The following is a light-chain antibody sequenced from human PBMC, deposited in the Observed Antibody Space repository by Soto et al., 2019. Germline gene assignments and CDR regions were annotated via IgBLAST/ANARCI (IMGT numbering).Light chain of an antibody. J-gene: IGKJ1*01. CDR1: QSVSSNF. CDR3: HQYGSSPRT. CDR2: GAS. V-gene: IGKV3-20*01. Sequence: EIVLTQSPGTLSLSPGDRATLSCRASQSVSSNFLAWYQQKPGQAPRLLIYGASIRASGIPDRFSGSGSGPDFTLTIRRLELEDFAMYFCHQYGSSPRTFGQGTKVEIK.